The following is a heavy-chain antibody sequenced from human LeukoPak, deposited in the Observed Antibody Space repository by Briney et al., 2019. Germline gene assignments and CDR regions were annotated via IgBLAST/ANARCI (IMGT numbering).Heavy chain of an antibody. Sequence: GGSLRLSCAASGFTFSDYYMSWIRQAPGKGLEWVSYISSSGSTIYYADSVKGRFTISRDNAKNSVYLQMNSLRAEDTAVYYCARRITIFGVVYFDYWGQGTLVTVSS. V-gene: IGHV3-11*04. CDR3: ARRITIFGVVYFDY. CDR2: ISSSGSTI. J-gene: IGHJ4*02. CDR1: GFTFSDYY. D-gene: IGHD3-3*01.